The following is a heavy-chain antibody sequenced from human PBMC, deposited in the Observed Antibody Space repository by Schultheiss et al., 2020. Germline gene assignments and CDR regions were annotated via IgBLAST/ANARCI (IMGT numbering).Heavy chain of an antibody. Sequence: SETLSLTCTVSGGSVNSGNHYWSWIRQPPGKGLEWIGYIHYSGSTYYNPSLKSRVTISVDTSKNQFSLKLSSVTAADTAVYYCARDHRTGDAFDIWGQGTMVTVSS. D-gene: IGHD1-14*01. CDR2: IHYSGST. V-gene: IGHV4-61*01. CDR3: ARDHRTGDAFDI. J-gene: IGHJ3*02. CDR1: GGSVNSGNHY.